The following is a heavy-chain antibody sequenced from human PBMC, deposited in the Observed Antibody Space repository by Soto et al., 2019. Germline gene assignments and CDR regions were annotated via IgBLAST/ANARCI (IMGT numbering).Heavy chain of an antibody. CDR1: GYTFTGYY. V-gene: IGHV1-2*02. D-gene: IGHD2-2*01. J-gene: IGHJ5*01. CDR2: INPNSGAS. Sequence: ASVKVSCKASGYTFTGYYIHWVRQALGQGLEWVGGINPNSGASNYAQKFQGRVTMTRDTSISTAYMELSSLRSDDTAVYYCARYCSSTSCQFDSWGQGTLVTVSS. CDR3: ARYCSSTSCQFDS.